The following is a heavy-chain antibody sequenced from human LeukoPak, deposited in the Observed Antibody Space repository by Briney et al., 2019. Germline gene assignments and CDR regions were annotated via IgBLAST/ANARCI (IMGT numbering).Heavy chain of an antibody. CDR1: GFTFSSYG. J-gene: IGHJ3*02. V-gene: IGHV3-33*01. Sequence: PGRSLRLSCAASGFTFSSYGMHWVRQAPGKGLEWVAVIWYDGSNKYYADSVKGRFTISRDNSKNTLYLQMNSLRAEDTAVYYCARDGGHYYDSSGYSAFDIWGQGTMVTVSS. D-gene: IGHD3-22*01. CDR3: ARDGGHYYDSSGYSAFDI. CDR2: IWYDGSNK.